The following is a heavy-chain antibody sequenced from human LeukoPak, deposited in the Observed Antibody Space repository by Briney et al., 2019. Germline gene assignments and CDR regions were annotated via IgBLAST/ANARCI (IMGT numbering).Heavy chain of an antibody. CDR1: GGTFSSYA. J-gene: IGHJ4*02. CDR3: ARQVSYSSSYDFDY. Sequence: ASVKVSCKASGGTFSSYAISWVRQAPGQGLEWMGRIIPILGIANYAQKFQGRVTITADKSTSTAYMELSSLRSEDTAVYYCARQVSYSSSYDFDYWGQGTLVTVSS. D-gene: IGHD6-13*01. CDR2: IIPILGIA. V-gene: IGHV1-69*04.